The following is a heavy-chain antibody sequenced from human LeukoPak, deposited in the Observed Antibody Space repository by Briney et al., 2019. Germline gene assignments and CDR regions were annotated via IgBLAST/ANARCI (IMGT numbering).Heavy chain of an antibody. CDR3: ARGLVFRGDP. CDR2: ISSSSSYI. V-gene: IGHV3-21*01. CDR1: GFTFSSYS. D-gene: IGHD7-27*01. Sequence: PGGSLRLSCAASGFTFSSYSMNRFRQAPEKGLEWVSSISSSSSYIYYADSVKGRFTISRDNAKNSLYLQMNSLRAEDTAVYYCARGLVFRGDPWGQGTLVTVSS. J-gene: IGHJ5*02.